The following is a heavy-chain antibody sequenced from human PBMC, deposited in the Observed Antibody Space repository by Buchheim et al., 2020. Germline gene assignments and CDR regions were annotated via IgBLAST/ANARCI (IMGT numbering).Heavy chain of an antibody. Sequence: VQLVESGGGLVKPGGSLRLSCAASGFTFSSNSMSWVRQAPGKGLEWVSAISGSGGSTYYADSVKGRFTISRDNSKNTLYLQMNSLRAEDTAVYSCAKDQLCVGGGCYHYYYGMDVWGQGTT. D-gene: IGHD2-15*01. J-gene: IGHJ6*02. V-gene: IGHV3-23*04. CDR1: GFTFSSNS. CDR3: AKDQLCVGGGCYHYYYGMDV. CDR2: ISGSGGST.